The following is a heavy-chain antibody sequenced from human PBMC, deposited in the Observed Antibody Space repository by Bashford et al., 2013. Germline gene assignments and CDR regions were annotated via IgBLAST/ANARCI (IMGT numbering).Heavy chain of an antibody. CDR1: GFSLSNARMG. Sequence: SGPTLVKPTETLTLTCSVSGFSLSNARMGVSWIRQPPGKALEWLAYIFSDDEKSYNTSLKSRLSISKDTSKNXVVLTMTNMDPVDTAXYFXARIRDYESTSLLLQRGNYGYFDYWGQGTLAPSPX. J-gene: IGHJ4*02. CDR3: ARIRDYESTSLLLQRGNYGYFDY. D-gene: IGHD3-22*01. V-gene: IGHV2-26*01. CDR2: IFSDDEK.